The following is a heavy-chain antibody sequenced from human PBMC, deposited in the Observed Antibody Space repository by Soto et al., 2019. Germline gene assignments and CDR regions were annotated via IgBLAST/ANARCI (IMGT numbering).Heavy chain of an antibody. V-gene: IGHV4-30-4*01. CDR1: GDSISSADYY. CDR3: ARAEIAVAGSAWFDP. D-gene: IGHD6-19*01. J-gene: IGHJ5*02. Sequence: PSETLSLTCTVSGDSISSADYYWSWIRHPPGKGLECIGSIFYSGSTYYNPSLKSRTTISLDTSRNQFSLKLSSVTAADTAMYYCARAEIAVAGSAWFDPWGQGTLVTVSS. CDR2: IFYSGST.